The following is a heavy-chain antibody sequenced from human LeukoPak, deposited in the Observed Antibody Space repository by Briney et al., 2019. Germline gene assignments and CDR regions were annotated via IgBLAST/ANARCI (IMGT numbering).Heavy chain of an antibody. J-gene: IGHJ4*02. CDR3: ARYVVVTADFDY. D-gene: IGHD2-21*02. CDR2: IYYSGST. V-gene: IGHV4-59*08. CDR1: GGSISSYY. Sequence: SETLSLTCTVSGGSISSYYWSWIRQPPGKGLEWIGYIYYSGSTNYNPSLKSRVTISVDTSKNQFSLKLSSVTAADTAVYYCARYVVVTADFDYWGQGTLVTVSS.